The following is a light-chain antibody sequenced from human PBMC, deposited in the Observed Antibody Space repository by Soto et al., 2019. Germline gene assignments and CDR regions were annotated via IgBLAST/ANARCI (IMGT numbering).Light chain of an antibody. CDR1: KNDIGVYDF. J-gene: IGLJ1*01. Sequence: QSALTQPPSASGSPGQSVTISCTGTKNDIGVYDFVSWYQHHPGKAPRLIIYEVVQRPSGVPDRFSGSKSGNTASLTVSGLKAADEDDYFCKSYAGSNPYAFGPGTKVTGL. CDR2: EVV. CDR3: KSYAGSNPYA. V-gene: IGLV2-8*01.